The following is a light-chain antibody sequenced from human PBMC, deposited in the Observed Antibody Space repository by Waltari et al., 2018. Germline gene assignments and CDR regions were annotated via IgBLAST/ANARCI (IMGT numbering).Light chain of an antibody. V-gene: IGKV1-39*01. J-gene: IGKJ1*01. CDR2: GAS. CDR3: QQSFSSPWT. CDR1: QSISSY. Sequence: DIQMTQSPSSLSASVGDRVTITCRASQSISSYLNWYQQKPGKAPKLLIYGASSLQSGVPARFSGSGSGKDFTLSISSLQPEDFATYFCQQSFSSPWTFGQGTKVEIK.